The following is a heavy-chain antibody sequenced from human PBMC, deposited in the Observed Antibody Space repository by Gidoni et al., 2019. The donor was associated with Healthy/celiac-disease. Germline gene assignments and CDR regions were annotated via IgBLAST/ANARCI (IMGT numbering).Heavy chain of an antibody. D-gene: IGHD3-22*01. CDR3: ARAIATRYYYDSSGRFAY. V-gene: IGHV1-46*01. CDR1: GYTFISPY. J-gene: IGHJ4*02. Sequence: QVQLVQSGAEVKKPGASVRVSCKASGYTFISPYMHWVRQAHGQGLEWMGIINPSGGSTNYAQKFQGRVTMTRDTSTTTVYMELSSLRSEDTAVYYCARAIATRYYYDSSGRFAYWGQGTQVTVSS. CDR2: INPSGGST.